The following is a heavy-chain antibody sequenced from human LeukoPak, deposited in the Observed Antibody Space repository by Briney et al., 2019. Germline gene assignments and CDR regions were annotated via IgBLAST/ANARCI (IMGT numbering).Heavy chain of an antibody. D-gene: IGHD2-15*01. Sequence: PGGSLRLSCAASGFTFSRYTMTWVRQAPGKGLEWVSSITSISSYIYYADSVKGRFTISRDNAKNSLYLQLSSLRAEDTAVYYCAKEHSPYCSGDACYDYFDYWGQGILVTVSS. CDR2: ITSISSYI. CDR3: AKEHSPYCSGDACYDYFDY. V-gene: IGHV3-21*01. J-gene: IGHJ4*02. CDR1: GFTFSRYT.